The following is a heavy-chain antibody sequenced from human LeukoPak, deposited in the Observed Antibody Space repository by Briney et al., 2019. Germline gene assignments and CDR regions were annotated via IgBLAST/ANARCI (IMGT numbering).Heavy chain of an antibody. CDR2: INPKSGGT. CDR3: AREVGATDNSFDY. D-gene: IGHD1-26*01. CDR1: GYSFADYY. Sequence: GASVKVSCTASGYSFADYYIHWVRQAPGQGLEWMGRINPKSGGTDYAQNFQGRVTMTRDTSITTAYMELSSLRSDDTAVYYCAREVGATDNSFDYWGQGTLVTVSS. J-gene: IGHJ4*02. V-gene: IGHV1-2*06.